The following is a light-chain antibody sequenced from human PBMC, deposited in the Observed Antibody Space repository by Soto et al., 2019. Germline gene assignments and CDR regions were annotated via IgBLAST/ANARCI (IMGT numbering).Light chain of an antibody. CDR1: QSLEYGDGNTY. Sequence: DVVLTQSPLSLPVTLGQPASISCRSSQSLEYGDGNTYLNWFHQRPGQSPRRLIYEVSNRDSGVSHRFSGSGSGTDFTLSISRVDVEDVGVYYCMQGTHWPYTFGQGTKLEIK. V-gene: IGKV2-30*01. CDR3: MQGTHWPYT. J-gene: IGKJ2*01. CDR2: EVS.